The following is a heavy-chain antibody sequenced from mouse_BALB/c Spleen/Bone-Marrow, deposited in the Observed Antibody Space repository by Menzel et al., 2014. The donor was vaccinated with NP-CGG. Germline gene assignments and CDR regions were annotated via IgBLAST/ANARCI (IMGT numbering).Heavy chain of an antibody. CDR2: IYPGSGST. D-gene: IGHD2-3*01. CDR1: GYTFTSYW. J-gene: IGHJ4*01. Sequence: LQQSGSELVRPGASVELSCKASGYTFTSYWMHWVKQRHGQGLEWIGNIYPGSGSTNYDEKFKSKGTLTVDTSSSTAYMHLSSLTSEDSAVYYWTRGYYPYYYAMDYWGQGTSVTVPS. CDR3: TRGYYPYYYAMDY. V-gene: IGHV1S22*01.